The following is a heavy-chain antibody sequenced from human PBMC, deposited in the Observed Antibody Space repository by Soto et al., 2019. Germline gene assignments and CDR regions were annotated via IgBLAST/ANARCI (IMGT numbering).Heavy chain of an antibody. D-gene: IGHD4-17*01. CDR3: ARVTYGDYNGLDA. J-gene: IGHJ5*01. CDR2: VNPTFGVT. V-gene: IGHV1-46*01. Sequence: QGLLIQSGAEVRRPGATVKISCKASENTFTNFFFHWVRQAPGRSLEWLGMVNPTFGVTKYEQRFQGRLTMTGDTSTSTVFLEVRGLTSNDTALYFCARVTYGDYNGLDAWGHGTLVTVSS. CDR1: ENTFTNFF.